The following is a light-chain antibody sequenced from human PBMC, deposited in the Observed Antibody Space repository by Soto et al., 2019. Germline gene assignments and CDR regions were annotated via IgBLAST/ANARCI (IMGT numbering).Light chain of an antibody. CDR3: VSFAGGTYV. CDR1: SSDVGGYNF. Sequence: QSALTQPPSASGSPGQSVTISCTGTSSDVGGYNFVSWYQQHPGKVPKLIIYDVNKRPSGVPDRFSGSKYGNTASLTVSGLQAEDEGDYYCVSFAGGTYVFGTGTKVTVL. V-gene: IGLV2-8*01. CDR2: DVN. J-gene: IGLJ1*01.